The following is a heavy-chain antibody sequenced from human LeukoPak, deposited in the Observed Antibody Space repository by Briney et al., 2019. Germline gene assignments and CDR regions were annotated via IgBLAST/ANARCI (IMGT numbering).Heavy chain of an antibody. V-gene: IGHV3-23*01. CDR1: GFAFSNTG. J-gene: IGHJ4*02. CDR3: ARDAGGAWPFDY. CDR2: ISPTSAGR. Sequence: GGSLRLSCVASGFAFSNTGMTWVRQAPRRGLEWVSTISPTSAGRHYLDSVKGRFTISRDNSKNTLALEINSLRADDTATYYCARDAGGAWPFDYWGQGTRVIVSS. D-gene: IGHD4-17*01.